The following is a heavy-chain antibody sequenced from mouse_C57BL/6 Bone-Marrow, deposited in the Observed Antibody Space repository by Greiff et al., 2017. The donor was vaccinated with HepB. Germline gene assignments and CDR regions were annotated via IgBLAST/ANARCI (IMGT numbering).Heavy chain of an antibody. J-gene: IGHJ3*01. CDR3: ARVDYSNYWFAY. D-gene: IGHD2-5*01. Sequence: EVQVVESGGGLVKPGGSLKLSCAASGFTFSSYAMSWVRQTPEKRLEWVATISDGGSYTYYPDNVKGRFTISRDNAKNNLYLQMSHLKSEDTAMYYCARVDYSNYWFAYWGQGTLVTVSA. CDR2: ISDGGSYT. CDR1: GFTFSSYA. V-gene: IGHV5-4*01.